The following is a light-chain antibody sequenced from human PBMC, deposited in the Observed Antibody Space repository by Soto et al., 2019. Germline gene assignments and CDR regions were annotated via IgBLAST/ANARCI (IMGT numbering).Light chain of an antibody. CDR2: DTD. Sequence: QSVLTQPPSVSGAPGQRVTISCTGSSSNIGAGYDVHWYQQLPGTAPKLLIFDTDNRPSGVPALFSGSKSGTSASLAITGLRADDEADYYCQSYDSSLSVTYVFGTGTKLTVL. CDR1: SSNIGAGYD. J-gene: IGLJ1*01. CDR3: QSYDSSLSVTYV. V-gene: IGLV1-40*01.